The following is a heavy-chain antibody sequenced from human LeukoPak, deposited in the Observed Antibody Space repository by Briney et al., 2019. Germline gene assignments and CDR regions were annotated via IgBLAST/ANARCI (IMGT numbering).Heavy chain of an antibody. J-gene: IGHJ4*02. V-gene: IGHV3-23*01. D-gene: IGHD3-3*01. CDR3: AKGGQNFDFWRFDY. CDR2: ISGSGGST. CDR1: GLSFSEYA. Sequence: GGSLRLSCEASGLSFSEYAMSWVRQAPGKGLEWVSSISGSGGSTYYADFVKDRASISTDNSKNTVYLRLNSLRAEDSAVYFCAKGGQNFDFWRFDYWGQGTVVTVSS.